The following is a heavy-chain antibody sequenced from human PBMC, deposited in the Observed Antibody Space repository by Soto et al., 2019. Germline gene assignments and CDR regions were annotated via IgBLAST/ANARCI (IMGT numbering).Heavy chain of an antibody. CDR2: LIPIFGTA. CDR3: ARERAVAGTARPYYHYDGMDV. D-gene: IGHD6-19*01. CDR1: GGTFSSYA. J-gene: IGHJ6*02. V-gene: IGHV1-69*12. Sequence: QVQLVQSGAEVKKPGSSVKVSCKASGGTFSSYAISWVRQAHGRGLEWMGGLIPIFGTANYAKKFQGRVTITADESTSTAYKELSSLRSEDTAVYYCARERAVAGTARPYYHYDGMDVWGQGTTVTVSS.